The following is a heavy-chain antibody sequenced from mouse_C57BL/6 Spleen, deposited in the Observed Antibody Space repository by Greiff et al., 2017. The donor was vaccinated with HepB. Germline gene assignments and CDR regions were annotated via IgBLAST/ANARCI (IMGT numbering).Heavy chain of an antibody. Sequence: VKLMESGAELAKPGASVKLSCKASGYTFTSYWMHWVNQRPGQGLEWIGYINPSSGYTKYNQKFKDKATLTADKSSSTASMQLSSLTYEDSAVYYCARGWDPLYAMDYWGQGTSVTVSS. CDR3: ARGWDPLYAMDY. CDR1: GYTFTSYW. V-gene: IGHV1-7*01. J-gene: IGHJ4*01. CDR2: INPSSGYT. D-gene: IGHD4-1*01.